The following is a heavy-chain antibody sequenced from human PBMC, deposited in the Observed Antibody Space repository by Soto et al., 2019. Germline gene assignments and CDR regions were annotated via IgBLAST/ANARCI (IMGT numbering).Heavy chain of an antibody. CDR3: ARGLIVGADWSFDP. J-gene: IGHJ5*02. Sequence: QVQLVQSVAEGKKPGSSVKVSCKASGGTFSSYAISWVRQAPGQGLEWMGGIIPIFGTANYAQQFQGRVTITADQSTSTAYMELSSLRSEDTAVYYCARGLIVGADWSFDPWGQGTLVTVSS. CDR2: IIPIFGTA. V-gene: IGHV1-69*01. D-gene: IGHD1-26*01. CDR1: GGTFSSYA.